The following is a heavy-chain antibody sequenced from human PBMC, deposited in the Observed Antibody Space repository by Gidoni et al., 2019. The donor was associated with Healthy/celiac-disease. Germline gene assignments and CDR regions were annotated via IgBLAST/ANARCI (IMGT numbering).Heavy chain of an antibody. J-gene: IGHJ4*02. CDR3: ARDSYGFDY. D-gene: IGHD3-10*01. V-gene: IGHV3-30*19. Sequence: QVQLVEAGGGVVQPGRSLTLSCAASGFSFSFYGMHWFRQAPDKVLEWVAVMSFDGSNKYYADSVKGRFTISRDNSENTLYLQMNSLRAEDTAVYYCARDSYGFDYWGQGTLVTVSS. CDR1: GFSFSFYG. CDR2: MSFDGSNK.